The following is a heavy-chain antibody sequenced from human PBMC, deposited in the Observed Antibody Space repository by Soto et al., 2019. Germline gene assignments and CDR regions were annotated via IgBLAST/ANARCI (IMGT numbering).Heavy chain of an antibody. D-gene: IGHD5-18*01. V-gene: IGHV1-69*01. Sequence: QVQLVQSGAEVKKPGSSVKVSCKASGGTFSSYAISWVRQAPGQGLEWMGGIIPIFGTANYAQKFQGRVTITADESTSTAYMELSSLRSEDTAVYYSAREGYSYGQTPEYYYYGMDVWGQGTTVTVSS. J-gene: IGHJ6*02. CDR2: IIPIFGTA. CDR3: AREGYSYGQTPEYYYYGMDV. CDR1: GGTFSSYA.